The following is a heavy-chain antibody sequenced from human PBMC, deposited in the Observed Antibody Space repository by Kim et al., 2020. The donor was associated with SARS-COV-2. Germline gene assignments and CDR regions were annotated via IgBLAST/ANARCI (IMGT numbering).Heavy chain of an antibody. V-gene: IGHV4-34*01. J-gene: IGHJ5*02. CDR1: GGSFSGYY. CDR3: ARGSGRDIYSSKPKGQKRFDP. CDR2: INHSGST. D-gene: IGHD6-13*01. Sequence: SETLSLTCAVYGGSFSGYYWSWIRQPPGKGLEWIGEINHSGSTNYNPSLKSRVTISVDTSKNQFSLKLSSVTAADTAVYYCARGSGRDIYSSKPKGQKRFDPWGQGTLVTVSS.